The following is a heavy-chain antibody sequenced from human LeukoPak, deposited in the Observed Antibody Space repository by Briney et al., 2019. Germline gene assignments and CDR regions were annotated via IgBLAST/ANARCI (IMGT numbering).Heavy chain of an antibody. CDR1: GYSFTSYW. D-gene: IGHD2-15*01. CDR3: ARPNPHYCSGGSCYSGVYYFDY. J-gene: IGHJ4*02. Sequence: GESLKISCKGSGYSFTSYWIGWVRQMPGKGLEWMGIIYPGDSDTTYSPSFQGQVTISADKSISTAYLQWSSLKAPDTAMYYCARPNPHYCSGGSCYSGVYYFDYWGQGALVTVSS. CDR2: IYPGDSDT. V-gene: IGHV5-51*01.